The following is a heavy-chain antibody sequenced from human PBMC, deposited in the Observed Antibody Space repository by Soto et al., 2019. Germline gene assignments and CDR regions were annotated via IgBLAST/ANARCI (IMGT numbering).Heavy chain of an antibody. D-gene: IGHD6-6*01. CDR2: ISSSGSTI. CDR3: ARSIAARPGYYYGMDV. Sequence: GGSLRLSCAASGFTFSSYEMNWVRQAPGKGLEWVSYISSSGSTIYYADSVKGRFTISRDNAKNSLYLQMNSLRAEDTAVYYCARSIAARPGYYYGMDVWGQGXTVTVYS. J-gene: IGHJ6*02. CDR1: GFTFSSYE. V-gene: IGHV3-48*03.